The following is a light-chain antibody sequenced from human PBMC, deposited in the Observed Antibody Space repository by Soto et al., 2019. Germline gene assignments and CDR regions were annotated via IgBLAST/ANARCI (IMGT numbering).Light chain of an antibody. CDR1: QSVSNSY. J-gene: IGKJ1*01. CDR2: AAS. V-gene: IGKV3-20*01. Sequence: EIGLTQSPGILSLSPGERATLSCRARQSVSNSYLAWYQQKPGQAPRLLMYAASNRATGIPDRFSGSGSGTDFTLTISRLEPEDFAVYYCQQFPTWTFGQGTKVEIK. CDR3: QQFPTWT.